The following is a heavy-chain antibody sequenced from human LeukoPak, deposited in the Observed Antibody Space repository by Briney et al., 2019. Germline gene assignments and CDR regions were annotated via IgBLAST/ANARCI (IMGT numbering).Heavy chain of an antibody. Sequence: GGSLRLSCAASGFTFSSYEMNWVRQAPGKGLEWVSSISRSATTIYYADSVKGRFTISRDNSKNTLYLQMNSLRAEDTAVYYCASRPYSSGWYLGAFDIWGQGTMVTVSS. CDR1: GFTFSSYE. CDR3: ASRPYSSGWYLGAFDI. J-gene: IGHJ3*02. D-gene: IGHD6-19*01. V-gene: IGHV3-48*03. CDR2: ISRSATTI.